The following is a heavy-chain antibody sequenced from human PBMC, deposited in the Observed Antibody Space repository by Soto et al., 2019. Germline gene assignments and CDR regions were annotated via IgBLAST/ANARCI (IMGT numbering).Heavy chain of an antibody. CDR2: IYYSGST. CDR1: GGSISSSSYY. J-gene: IGHJ4*02. CDR3: TSSGIAARPVYFDY. Sequence: WETLSLTCTVSGGSISSSSYYWGWIRQPPGKGLEWIGSIYYSGSTYYNPSLKSRVTISVDTSKNQFSLKLSSVTAADTAVYYCTSSGIAARPVYFDYWGQGTLVTVSS. D-gene: IGHD6-6*01. V-gene: IGHV4-39*01.